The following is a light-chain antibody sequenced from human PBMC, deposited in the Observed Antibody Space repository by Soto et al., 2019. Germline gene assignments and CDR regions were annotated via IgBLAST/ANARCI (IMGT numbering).Light chain of an antibody. CDR1: QSVSSSY. V-gene: IGKV3-20*01. J-gene: IGKJ4*01. CDR2: GAS. CDR3: QQYDSSPLT. Sequence: EIVLTQSPGTLSLSPGERATLSCRASQSVSSSYLAWYQQKPGQALRLLIYGASSRATGIPDRFSGSGSGTDFTLTISRLEPGDFAVYYCQQYDSSPLTFGGGTKVEIK.